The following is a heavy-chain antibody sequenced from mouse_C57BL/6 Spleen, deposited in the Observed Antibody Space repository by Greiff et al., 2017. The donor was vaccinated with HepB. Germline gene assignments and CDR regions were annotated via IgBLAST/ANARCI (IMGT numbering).Heavy chain of an antibody. CDR2: IHPNSGST. CDR3: ARENDYDEGVAY. CDR1: GYTFTSYW. Sequence: QVQLQQPGAELVKPGASVKLSCKASGYTFTSYWMHWVKQRPGQGLEWIGMIHPNSGSTNYNEKFKSKATLTVDKSSSTAYMQLSSLTSEDSAVYYCARENDYDEGVAYWGQGTLVTVSA. V-gene: IGHV1-64*01. J-gene: IGHJ3*01. D-gene: IGHD2-4*01.